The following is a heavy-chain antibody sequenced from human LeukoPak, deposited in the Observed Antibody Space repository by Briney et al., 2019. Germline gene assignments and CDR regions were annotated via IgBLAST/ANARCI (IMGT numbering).Heavy chain of an antibody. V-gene: IGHV3-23*01. CDR2: ISGSGGTT. CDR1: GFTFSSYA. CDR3: GIRDTSDYYVF. Sequence: PGGSLRLSCAASGFTFSSYAMSWVRQAPGKGLEWVSSISGSGGTTYYADSARGRFPISRDNSKNALYLQMNGLRADDTAVYYCGIRDTSDYYVFWGQGTLVTVSS. D-gene: IGHD3-22*01. J-gene: IGHJ4*02.